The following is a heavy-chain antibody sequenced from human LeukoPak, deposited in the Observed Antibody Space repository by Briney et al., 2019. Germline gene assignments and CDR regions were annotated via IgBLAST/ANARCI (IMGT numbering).Heavy chain of an antibody. J-gene: IGHJ4*02. CDR3: AKHYDFWSGYPTSTYFDY. D-gene: IGHD3-3*01. CDR1: GFTFSSYA. V-gene: IGHV3-23*01. Sequence: GGSLRLSCAASGFTFSSYAMSWVRHAPGKGLEWVSAISGRGGSTYYADSVKGRFTISRDNSKNTLYLQMNSLRAEDTAVYYCAKHYDFWSGYPTSTYFDYWGQGTLVTVSS. CDR2: ISGRGGST.